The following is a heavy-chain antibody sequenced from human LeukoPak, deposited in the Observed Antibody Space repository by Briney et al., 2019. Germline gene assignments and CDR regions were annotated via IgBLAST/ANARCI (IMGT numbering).Heavy chain of an antibody. Sequence: NPGGSLRLSCAASGFTFNDYYMTWIRQAPGKGLEWIAYVSTTSKTIYYAESVKGRFTISRDNAKNSLYLQMNSLRAEDTAVYYCARGVPSLLLWLQLQGVFDYWGQGTLVTVSS. D-gene: IGHD5-24*01. CDR2: VSTTSKTI. CDR3: ARGVPSLLLWLQLQGVFDY. J-gene: IGHJ4*02. V-gene: IGHV3-11*01. CDR1: GFTFNDYY.